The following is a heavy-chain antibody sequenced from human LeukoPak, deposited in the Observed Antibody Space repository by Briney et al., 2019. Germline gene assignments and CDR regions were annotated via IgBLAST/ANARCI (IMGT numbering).Heavy chain of an antibody. V-gene: IGHV4-59*01. CDR2: IYYSGST. J-gene: IGHJ4*02. Sequence: SETLSLTCTVSGGSFSSYFWSWIRQPPGKGLEWIGYIYYSGSTHYNSSLKSRVTISLDTSRNQFSLKLSSVTAADTAVYYCASPPGGYSYGYGLHYFDYWGQGTLVTVSS. D-gene: IGHD5-18*01. CDR3: ASPPGGYSYGYGLHYFDY. CDR1: GGSFSSYF.